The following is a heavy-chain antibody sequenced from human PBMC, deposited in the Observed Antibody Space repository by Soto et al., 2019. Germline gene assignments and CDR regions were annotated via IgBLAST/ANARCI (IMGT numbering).Heavy chain of an antibody. D-gene: IGHD6-13*01. V-gene: IGHV4-59*01. CDR3: ARAYSSSRGVDY. CDR2: IYYSGST. Sequence: SETLSLTCTVSGGSISSYYWSWIRQPPGKGLEWIGYIYYSGSTNYNPSLKSRVTISVDTSKNQFSLKLSSVTAADTAVYYCARAYSSSRGVDYWGQGTRVTVS. CDR1: GGSISSYY. J-gene: IGHJ4*02.